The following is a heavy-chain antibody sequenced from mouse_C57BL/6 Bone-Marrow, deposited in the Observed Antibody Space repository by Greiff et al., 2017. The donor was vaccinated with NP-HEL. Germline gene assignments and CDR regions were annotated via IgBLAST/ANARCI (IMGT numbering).Heavy chain of an antibody. CDR3: ARWYDPLFAY. D-gene: IGHD1-1*02. V-gene: IGHV5-6*01. CDR1: GFTFSSYG. CDR2: ISSGGSYT. J-gene: IGHJ3*01. Sequence: EVKLMESGGDLVKPGGSLKLSCAASGFTFSSYGMSWVRQTPDKRLEWVATISSGGSYTYYPDSVTGRFTISSDNAKNTLYLQMSSLKSEDTAMYYCARWYDPLFAYWGQGTLVTVSA.